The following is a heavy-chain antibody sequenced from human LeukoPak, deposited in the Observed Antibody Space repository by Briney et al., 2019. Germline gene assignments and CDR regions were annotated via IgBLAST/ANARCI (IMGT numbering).Heavy chain of an antibody. CDR1: GFIFSTYS. J-gene: IGHJ4*02. CDR3: ARDLNWSFDY. CDR2: VNGRSEII. D-gene: IGHD3/OR15-3a*01. V-gene: IGHV3-48*02. Sequence: GGTLRLSCAASGFIFSTYSMNWVRQAPGKGLEWVVYVNGRSEIITYADSVKGRFTISRDNAKNSLYLQMSSLRDEDTAVYFCARDLNWSFDYWGQGTLLTVSS.